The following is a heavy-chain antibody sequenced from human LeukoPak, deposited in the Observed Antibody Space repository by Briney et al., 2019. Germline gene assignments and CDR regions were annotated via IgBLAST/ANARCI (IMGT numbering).Heavy chain of an antibody. CDR1: GFTFSGSA. CDR3: TRFNQEPYGMDV. CDR2: IRSKANNYAT. V-gene: IGHV3-73*01. Sequence: GGSLTLSCAASGFTFSGSAMHWVRQASGKGLEWVGRIRSKANNYATAYAASVEGRFTISRDDSKNTAYLQMNSLKSEDTAVYYCTRFNQEPYGMDVWGQGTTVTVSS. J-gene: IGHJ6*02. D-gene: IGHD1-14*01.